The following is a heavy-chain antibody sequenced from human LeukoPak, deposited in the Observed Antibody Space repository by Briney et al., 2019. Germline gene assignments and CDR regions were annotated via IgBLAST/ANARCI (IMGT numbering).Heavy chain of an antibody. D-gene: IGHD3-10*01. V-gene: IGHV3-53*01. CDR1: GFTVSDIY. J-gene: IGHJ4*02. CDR2: IYSGGST. CDR3: ARSGPTRGPFDY. Sequence: GGSLRLSCAIPGFTVSDIYMTWVRQAPGKGPEWVSIIYSGGSTYYADSVKGRFTISRDISKNTVYLQMNSLRAEDTAVYYCARSGPTRGPFDYWGQGTLVTVSS.